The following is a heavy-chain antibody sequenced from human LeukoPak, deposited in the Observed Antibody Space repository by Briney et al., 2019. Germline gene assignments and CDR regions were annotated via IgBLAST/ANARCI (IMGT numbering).Heavy chain of an antibody. Sequence: ASVKVSCKVSGYTLTELSMHWVRQAPGKGLEWMGGFDPEDGETIYAQKFQGRVTMTEDTSTDTAYMELSSLRSEDTAVYYCATEITMVRGVIITPDYFDYWGQGTLVTVSS. CDR1: GYTLTELS. CDR3: ATEITMVRGVIITPDYFDY. J-gene: IGHJ4*02. CDR2: FDPEDGET. V-gene: IGHV1-24*01. D-gene: IGHD3-10*01.